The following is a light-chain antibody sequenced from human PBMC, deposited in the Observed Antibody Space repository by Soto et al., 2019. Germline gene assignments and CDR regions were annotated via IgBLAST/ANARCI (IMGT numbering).Light chain of an antibody. V-gene: IGKV3-20*01. Sequence: EIVLTQSPGTLSLSPGEGATLSCRASQSVTSNYLAWYQQKPGQAPRLLINGASSRATGIPDRFRGSGSGTDFTLTISRLEPEDFAVYYCQQYGSSPITFGQGTRLEIK. J-gene: IGKJ5*01. CDR2: GAS. CDR3: QQYGSSPIT. CDR1: QSVTSNY.